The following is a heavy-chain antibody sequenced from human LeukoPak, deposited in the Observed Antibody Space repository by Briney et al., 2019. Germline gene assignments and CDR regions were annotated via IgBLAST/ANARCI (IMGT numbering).Heavy chain of an antibody. CDR3: TRGAGWLIDY. CDR2: FYNSGRS. CDR1: GGSISSYY. Sequence: SETLSLTCTVSGGSISSYYWSWIRQPPGKGLEWIGYFYNSGRSTYNPSLKSRVTISADTSKNHFSLKLNSVTTADTAVYYCTRGAGWLIDYWGQGILVTVSS. J-gene: IGHJ4*02. D-gene: IGHD3-16*01. V-gene: IGHV4-59*01.